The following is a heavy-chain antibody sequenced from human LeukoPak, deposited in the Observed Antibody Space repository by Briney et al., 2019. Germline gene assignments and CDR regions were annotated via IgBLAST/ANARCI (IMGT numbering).Heavy chain of an antibody. Sequence: GGSLRLSCAASGFTFSDYYMSWIRQAPGKGLEWVSNISSSGSTIYYADSVKGRFTISRDNAKNSLYLQMNSLRAEDTAVYYCARDGGYATNYYYYGMDVWGQGTTVTVSS. CDR3: ARDGGYATNYYYYGMDV. CDR2: ISSSGSTI. D-gene: IGHD2-8*01. CDR1: GFTFSDYY. V-gene: IGHV3-11*01. J-gene: IGHJ6*02.